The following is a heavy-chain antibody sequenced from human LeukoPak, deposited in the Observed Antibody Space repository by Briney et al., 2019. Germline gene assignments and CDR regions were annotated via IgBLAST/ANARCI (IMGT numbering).Heavy chain of an antibody. CDR3: AKSGYCGGDCYDY. Sequence: GGSLRLSCAASGFTFSSYGMHWVRQAPGKGLEWVAVISYDGSNKYYADSVKGRFTISRDNSKNTLYLQMNSLRAEDTAVYYCAKSGYCGGDCYDYWGQGTLVTVSS. CDR1: GFTFSSYG. CDR2: ISYDGSNK. V-gene: IGHV3-30*18. J-gene: IGHJ4*02. D-gene: IGHD2-21*01.